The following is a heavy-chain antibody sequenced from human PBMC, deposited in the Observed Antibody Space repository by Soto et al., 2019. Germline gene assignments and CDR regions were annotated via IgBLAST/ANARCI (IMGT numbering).Heavy chain of an antibody. V-gene: IGHV3-11*01. CDR2: VSTSGDHV. D-gene: IGHD3-16*01. CDR3: ARDGAIMTPWSKPWDY. J-gene: IGHJ4*02. Sequence: QVQLVESGGGLVKPGGSLRLSCAASGFTFSDFSMSWVRQAPGKGLEWVSYVSTSGDHVYYADSVEGRFSVSRDNARKSLYLQMNSLRADDTAVYYCARDGAIMTPWSKPWDYWGQGTLVTVSS. CDR1: GFTFSDFS.